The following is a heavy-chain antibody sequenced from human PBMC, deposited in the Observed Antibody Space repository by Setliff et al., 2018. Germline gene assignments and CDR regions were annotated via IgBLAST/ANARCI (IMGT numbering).Heavy chain of an antibody. Sequence: SETLSLTCTVSGDSISDASIMAWIRQPPGKGLEFIGYVFYNGAAKYDPSLKSRVTMSVDTSKTQFSLKLTSVTAADTAVYYCARGRNVAARLFDSWGQGTRVTVSS. D-gene: IGHD6-6*01. CDR1: GDSISDAS. J-gene: IGHJ4*02. CDR3: ARGRNVAARLFDS. CDR2: VFYNGAA. V-gene: IGHV4-59*12.